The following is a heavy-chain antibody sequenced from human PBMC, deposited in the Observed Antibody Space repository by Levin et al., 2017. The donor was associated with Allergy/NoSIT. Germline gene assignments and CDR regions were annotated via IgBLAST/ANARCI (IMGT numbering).Heavy chain of an antibody. J-gene: IGHJ1*01. Sequence: VASVKVSCKVSGYTLTELSMHWVRQAPGKGLEWMGGFDPEDGETIYAQKFQGRVTMTEDTSTDTAYMELSSLRSEDTAVYYCATVLWFGEASEYFQHWGQGTLVTVSS. D-gene: IGHD3-10*01. CDR2: FDPEDGET. CDR3: ATVLWFGEASEYFQH. CDR1: GYTLTELS. V-gene: IGHV1-24*01.